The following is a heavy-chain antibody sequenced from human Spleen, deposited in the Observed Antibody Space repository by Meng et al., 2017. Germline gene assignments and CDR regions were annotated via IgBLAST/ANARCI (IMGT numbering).Heavy chain of an antibody. J-gene: IGHJ4*02. V-gene: IGHV1-69*06. CDR1: GGTFSSYS. D-gene: IGHD3-22*01. CDR3: ARGYDSSGYYYFTDTPKQFDY. Sequence: SVKVSCKASGGTFSSYSINWVRQAPGQGLEWMGGITPIFSPTPANYAQKFQGRVTITADKSTTTAYMELSSLRSEDTAVYYCARGYDSSGYYYFTDTPKQFDYWGQGTLVTVSS. CDR2: ITPIFSPTPA.